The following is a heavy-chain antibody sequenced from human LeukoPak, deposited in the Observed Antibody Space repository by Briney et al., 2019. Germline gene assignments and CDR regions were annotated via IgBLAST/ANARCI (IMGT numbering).Heavy chain of an antibody. CDR3: ASVIRGYAIPDNWFDP. Sequence: PSETLSLTCTVSGGSISSSSYYWGWIRQPPGKGLEWIGSIYYSGSTYYNPSLKSRVTISVDTSKNQFSLKLSSVTAADTAVYYCASVIRGYAIPDNWFDPWGQGTLVTVSS. V-gene: IGHV4-39*01. CDR1: GGSISSSSYY. D-gene: IGHD2-8*01. CDR2: IYYSGST. J-gene: IGHJ5*02.